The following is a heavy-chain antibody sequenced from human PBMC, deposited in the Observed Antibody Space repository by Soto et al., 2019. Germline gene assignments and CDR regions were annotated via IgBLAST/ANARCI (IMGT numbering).Heavy chain of an antibody. V-gene: IGHV1-18*01. CDR1: GYTFTSYG. D-gene: IGHD6-19*01. Sequence: ASVKVSCKASGYTFTSYGISWVRQAPGQGLEWMGWISAYNGNTNYAQKLQGRVTMTTDTSTSTAYMELRSLRSDDTAVYYCALREAVAGADGAFDIWGQGTMVTVS. J-gene: IGHJ3*02. CDR2: ISAYNGNT. CDR3: ALREAVAGADGAFDI.